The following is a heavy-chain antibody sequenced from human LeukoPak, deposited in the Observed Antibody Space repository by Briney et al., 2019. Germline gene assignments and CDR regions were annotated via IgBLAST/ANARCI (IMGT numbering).Heavy chain of an antibody. J-gene: IGHJ4*02. V-gene: IGHV3-48*01. CDR1: GFPFSSFS. Sequence: PGGSLRLSCAASGFPFSSFSMNWVRQAPGKGLEWVSYISSTSSTIYYADSVTGRFTISRDNAKNSLYLQMNSLRGEDTAVYYCARDLISGHYTFDYWGQGALVTVPT. D-gene: IGHD1-26*01. CDR2: ISSTSSTI. CDR3: ARDLISGHYTFDY.